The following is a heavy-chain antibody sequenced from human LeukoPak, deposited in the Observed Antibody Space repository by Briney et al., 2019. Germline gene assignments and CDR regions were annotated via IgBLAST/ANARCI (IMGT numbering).Heavy chain of an antibody. D-gene: IGHD6-13*01. V-gene: IGHV3-23*01. CDR1: GFTFSTYG. J-gene: IGHJ4*02. CDR2: ISGSGGGT. CDR3: AKHSSSWHYFDY. Sequence: GGSLRLSCAASGFTFSTYGMSWVRQAPGKGLEWVSAISGSGGGTYFADSVKGRFTISRDNSKNTLYLQMNSLRAEDTAVYYCAKHSSSWHYFDYWGQGTLVTVSS.